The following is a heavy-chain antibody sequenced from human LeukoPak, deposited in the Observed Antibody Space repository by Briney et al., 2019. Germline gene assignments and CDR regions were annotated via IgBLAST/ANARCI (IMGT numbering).Heavy chain of an antibody. CDR1: GGSFSGYY. CDR3: ARDRGYCSSTSCYTSKNYYGMDV. V-gene: IGHV4-59*01. D-gene: IGHD2-2*02. J-gene: IGHJ6*02. Sequence: SETLSLTCAVYGGSFSGYYWSWIRQPPGKGLEWIGYIYYSGSTNYNPSLKSRVTISVDTSKNQFSLKLSSVTAADTAVYYCARDRGYCSSTSCYTSKNYYGMDVWGQGTTVTVSS. CDR2: IYYSGST.